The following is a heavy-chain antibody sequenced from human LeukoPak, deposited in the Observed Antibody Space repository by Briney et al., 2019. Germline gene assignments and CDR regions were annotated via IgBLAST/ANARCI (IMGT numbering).Heavy chain of an antibody. V-gene: IGHV3-53*01. D-gene: IGHD3-10*01. J-gene: IGHJ4*02. CDR2: IHGNGETT. CDR1: GFTVSTNY. Sequence: GGSLRLSCAASGFTVSTNYMSWVRQAPGKGLEWVSGIHGNGETTYYADSVKGRFTISRDNSRELLYLQMNSLRVEDTAVYYCARYDGGSGPFDYWGQGTLVTVSS. CDR3: ARYDGGSGPFDY.